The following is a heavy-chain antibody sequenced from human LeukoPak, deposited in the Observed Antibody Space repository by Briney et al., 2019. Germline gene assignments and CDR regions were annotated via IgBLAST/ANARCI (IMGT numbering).Heavy chain of an antibody. J-gene: IGHJ5*02. CDR1: GYTFSSYA. CDR3: AKGVAVAGTGGSSGWFDP. V-gene: IGHV3-23*01. D-gene: IGHD6-19*01. Sequence: GGSLRLPCAASGYTFSSYAMTWVRQAPGKGLEWVSAISGSGGSAYYADSVKGRFTISRDNSKNTLYLQMNSLRAEDTAVYYCAKGVAVAGTGGSSGWFDPWGQGTLVTVSS. CDR2: ISGSGGSA.